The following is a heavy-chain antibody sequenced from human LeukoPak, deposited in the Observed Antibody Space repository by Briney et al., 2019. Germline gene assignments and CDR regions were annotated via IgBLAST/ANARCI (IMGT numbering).Heavy chain of an antibody. J-gene: IGHJ5*02. Sequence: PGGSLRLSCAASGFTFSSYSMNWVRQAPGKGLEWVSSISSSSSYIYYADSVKGRFTISRDNAKNSLYLQMNSLGAEDRAGYYCARDFDYYGSGSYYQFDPWGQGTLVTVSS. V-gene: IGHV3-21*01. CDR2: ISSSSSYI. CDR3: ARDFDYYGSGSYYQFDP. CDR1: GFTFSSYS. D-gene: IGHD3-10*01.